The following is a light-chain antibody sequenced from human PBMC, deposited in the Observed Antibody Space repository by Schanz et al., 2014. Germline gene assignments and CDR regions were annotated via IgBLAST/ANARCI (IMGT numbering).Light chain of an antibody. CDR1: QSVSGN. J-gene: IGKJ1*01. CDR3: QQYSSSRT. V-gene: IGKV3D-15*01. Sequence: EIVMTQSPATLSVSPGERATLSCRASQSVSGNLAWYQQTPGQAPRLLIYGASSRATGIPDRFSGSGSGTDFTLTISRLEPEDFAVYYCQQYSSSRTFGQGTKVEIK. CDR2: GAS.